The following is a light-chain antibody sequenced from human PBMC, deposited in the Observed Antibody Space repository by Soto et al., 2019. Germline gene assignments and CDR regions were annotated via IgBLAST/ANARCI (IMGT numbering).Light chain of an antibody. J-gene: IGKJ1*01. CDR1: QSISSNF. V-gene: IGKV3-20*01. CDR3: QQYGGSPRT. CDR2: GAS. Sequence: EIVLTQSPGTLSLSPGEGATLSCRASQSISSNFLAWYQQKRGQAPRLLIHGASNRATGIPDRFSGSGSGPDFTVTIPRLEPEDFAVYYCQQYGGSPRTFGQGTKVEVK.